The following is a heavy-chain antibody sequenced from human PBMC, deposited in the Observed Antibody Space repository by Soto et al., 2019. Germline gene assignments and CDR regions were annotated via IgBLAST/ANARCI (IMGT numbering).Heavy chain of an antibody. CDR3: ARDLGSGYDPGDY. Sequence: GASVKVSCKASGYTFTSYYMHWVRQAPGQGLEWMGGIISIFGTPNYGQKFQGRVTITADESTSTGFMELSSLTSEDTAIYYCARDLGSGYDPGDYWGQGTLVTVSS. D-gene: IGHD5-12*01. CDR2: IISIFGTP. J-gene: IGHJ4*02. CDR1: GYTFTSYY. V-gene: IGHV1-69*13.